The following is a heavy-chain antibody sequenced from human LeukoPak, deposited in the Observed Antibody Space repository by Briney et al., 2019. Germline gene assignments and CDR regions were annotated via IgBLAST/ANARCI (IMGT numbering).Heavy chain of an antibody. D-gene: IGHD2-21*01. V-gene: IGHV3-74*01. CDR1: GLTLSGYW. Sequence: PGGSLRLSCAASGLTLSGYWTHWVRHVPGKGLMWVTGISSDGRDRRYADSVKGRFTISRDNARNTLYLQMNSLRDEDSGIYYCGRDVEGPRAFDYWGQGTLVTVS. J-gene: IGHJ4*02. CDR3: GRDVEGPRAFDY. CDR2: ISSDGRDR.